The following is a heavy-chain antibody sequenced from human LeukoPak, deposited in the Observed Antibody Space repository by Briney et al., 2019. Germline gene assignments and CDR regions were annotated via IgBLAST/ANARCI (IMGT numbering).Heavy chain of an antibody. CDR3: ARGRLRIHCSSTSCPRSNWFDP. J-gene: IGHJ5*02. D-gene: IGHD2-2*01. CDR2: INPNSGGT. V-gene: IGHV1-2*02. CDR1: GYTFTGYY. Sequence: ASVKVSCKASGYTFTGYYMHWVRQAPGQGLEWMGWINPNSGGTNYAQKFQGRVTMTRDTSISTAYMGLSRLRSDDTAVYYCARGRLRIHCSSTSCPRSNWFDPWGQRTLVTVSS.